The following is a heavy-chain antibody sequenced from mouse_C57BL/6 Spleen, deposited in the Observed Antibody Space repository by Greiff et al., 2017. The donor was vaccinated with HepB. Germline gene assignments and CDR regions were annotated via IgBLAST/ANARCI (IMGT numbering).Heavy chain of an antibody. CDR3: ARAYYGSSPWYFDV. D-gene: IGHD1-1*01. V-gene: IGHV1-80*01. CDR2: IYPGDGDT. Sequence: VQLQESGAELVKPGASVKISCKASGYEFSSYWMNWVKQRPGKGLEWIGQIYPGDGDTNYNGKFKGKATLTADKSSSTAYMQLSSLTSEDSAVYFCARAYYGSSPWYFDVWGTGTTFTVSS. J-gene: IGHJ1*03. CDR1: GYEFSSYW.